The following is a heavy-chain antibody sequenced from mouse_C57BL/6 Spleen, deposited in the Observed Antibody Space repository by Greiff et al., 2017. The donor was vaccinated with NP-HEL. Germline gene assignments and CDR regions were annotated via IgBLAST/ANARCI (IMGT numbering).Heavy chain of an antibody. V-gene: IGHV2-2*01. CDR1: GFSLTSYG. Sequence: VQLQQSGPGLVQPSQRLSITCTVSGFSLTSYGVHWVRQSPGKGLEWLGVIWSGGSTDYNAAFISRLSLSKDNSKSQVFFKMNSLQADDTTIYYCARAYYSNYGYWYFDVWGTGTTVTVSS. CDR3: ARAYYSNYGYWYFDV. D-gene: IGHD2-5*01. J-gene: IGHJ1*03. CDR2: IWSGGST.